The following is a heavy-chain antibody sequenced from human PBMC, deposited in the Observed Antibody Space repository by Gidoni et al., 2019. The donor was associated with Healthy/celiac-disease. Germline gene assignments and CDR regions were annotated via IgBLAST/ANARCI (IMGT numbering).Heavy chain of an antibody. V-gene: IGHV3-73*01. CDR2: IRSKANSYAT. CDR1: GFTFSGSA. Sequence: EVQLVESGGGLVQPGGSMKLSCEASGFTFSGSAMHWVRQASGKGLEWVGRIRSKANSYATAYAASVKGRFTISRDDSKNTAYLQMNSLKTEDTAVYYCTRRGSGTFGYYYYYGMDVWGQGTTVTVSS. CDR3: TRRGSGTFGYYYYYGMDV. D-gene: IGHD3-16*01. J-gene: IGHJ6*02.